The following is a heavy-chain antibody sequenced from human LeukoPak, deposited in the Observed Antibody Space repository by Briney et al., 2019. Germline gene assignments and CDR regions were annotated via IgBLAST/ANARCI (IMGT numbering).Heavy chain of an antibody. V-gene: IGHV1-2*02. Sequence: ASVKVSCKASGYTFTSYYMHWVRQAPGQGLEWMGWINPNSGGTNYAQKFQGRVTMTRDTSISTAYMELSRLRSDDTAVYYCARDGDIVVVVAAPPWYNWFDPWGQGTLVTVSS. CDR3: ARDGDIVVVVAAPPWYNWFDP. D-gene: IGHD2-15*01. CDR1: GYTFTSYY. J-gene: IGHJ5*02. CDR2: INPNSGGT.